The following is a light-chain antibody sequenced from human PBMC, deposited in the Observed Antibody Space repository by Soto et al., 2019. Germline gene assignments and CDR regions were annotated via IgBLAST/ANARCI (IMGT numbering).Light chain of an antibody. CDR3: SSYTSGSTLVM. CDR2: GVN. CDR1: SSDVGGYDY. V-gene: IGLV2-14*01. J-gene: IGLJ3*02. Sequence: QSALTQPASVSGSPGQSITIPCTGTSSDVGGYDYVSWYQQHPGRAPRLMIYGVNNRPSGVSNRFSGSKSGNTASLTISGLQTEDEADYYCSSYTSGSTLVMFGGGTKVTVL.